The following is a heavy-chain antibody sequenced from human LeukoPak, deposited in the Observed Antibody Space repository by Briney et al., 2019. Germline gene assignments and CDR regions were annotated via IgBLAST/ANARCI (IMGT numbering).Heavy chain of an antibody. J-gene: IGHJ4*02. V-gene: IGHV4-34*01. D-gene: IGHD3-3*01. CDR1: GGSISSYY. CDR2: INHSGST. Sequence: SSETLSLTCTVSGGSISSYYWSWIRQPPGKGLEWIGEINHSGSTNYNPSLKSRVTISVDTSKNQFSLKLSSVTAADTAVYYCARAPGVVRGSPLDYWGQGTLVTVSS. CDR3: ARAPGVVRGSPLDY.